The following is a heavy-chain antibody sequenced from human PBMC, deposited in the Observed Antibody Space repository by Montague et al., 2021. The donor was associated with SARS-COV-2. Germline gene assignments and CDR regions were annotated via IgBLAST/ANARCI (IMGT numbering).Heavy chain of an antibody. V-gene: IGHV4-61*01. Sequence: SETLSLTCAVYAASVRSANSYLDWIRKPPGRGMEGMGYISYSGFTNYGPSLKSRATISVDTAKNQLSLKVISPTAADTAVYYCARIGYESVGYYYTFPAWGQGTLVPVSS. CDR3: ARIGYESVGYYYTFPA. CDR2: ISYSGFT. D-gene: IGHD3-22*01. J-gene: IGHJ1*01. CDR1: AASVRSANSY.